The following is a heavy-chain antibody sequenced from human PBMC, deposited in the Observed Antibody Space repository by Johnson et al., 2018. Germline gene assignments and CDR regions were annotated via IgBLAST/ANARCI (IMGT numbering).Heavy chain of an antibody. V-gene: IGHV3-30*18. CDR1: GFTFSSYG. CDR3: AKEGVMEWEYYGPFQY. D-gene: IGHD1-26*01. CDR2: ISYDGSNT. J-gene: IGHJ1*01. Sequence: QVQLQESGGGLVQPGGSLRLSCAASGFTFSSYGMHWVRQAPGKGLEWVAVISYDGSNTYYADSVKGRFTISRDNSKNTLYLQMNRLRAEDTAVDYCAKEGVMEWEYYGPFQYWGPGTLGTVSS.